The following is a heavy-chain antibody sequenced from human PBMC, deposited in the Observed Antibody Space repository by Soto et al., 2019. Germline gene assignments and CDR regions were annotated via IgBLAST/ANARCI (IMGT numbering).Heavy chain of an antibody. CDR3: ARTAPIVVVVAAIWSGYYGMDV. V-gene: IGHV1-69*10. J-gene: IGHJ6*02. Sequence: ASVKVSCKASGGTFSSYAISWVRQAPGQGLEWMGGIIPIVGKANYAQKFQGSVTITADKSTSTAYMELSSLRSEDTAVYYSARTAPIVVVVAAIWSGYYGMDVWGQGTTVTVSS. CDR1: GGTFSSYA. CDR2: IIPIVGKA. D-gene: IGHD2-15*01.